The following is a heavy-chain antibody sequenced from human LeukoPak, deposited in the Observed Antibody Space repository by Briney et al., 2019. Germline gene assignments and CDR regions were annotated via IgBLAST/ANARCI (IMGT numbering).Heavy chain of an antibody. J-gene: IGHJ5*02. D-gene: IGHD3-16*01. CDR1: GGSVSSNSNY. CDR3: ARHLVADPKGGDWFDP. Sequence: PSETLSLTCTVCGGSVSSNSNYWSWIRQPPGKGLEWIGYNTYFGSASYNPSLESRVTMSLDTSKNQFSLKLSSVTAADTAVYYCARHLVADPKGGDWFDPWGQGTLVTVSS. V-gene: IGHV4-61*01. CDR2: NTYFGSA.